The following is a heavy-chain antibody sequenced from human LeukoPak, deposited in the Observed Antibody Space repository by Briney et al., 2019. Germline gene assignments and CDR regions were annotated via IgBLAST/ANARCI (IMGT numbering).Heavy chain of an antibody. CDR1: GYSISSGYY. CDR2: IYHSGST. Sequence: SETLSLTCTVSGYSISSGYYWGWMRQPPGKGLEWIGSIYHSGSTYYNPSLKSRVTISVDTSKNQFSLKLSSVTAADTAVYYCARDNRLSYWFDPWGQGTLVTVSS. V-gene: IGHV4-38-2*02. CDR3: ARDNRLSYWFDP. D-gene: IGHD1-14*01. J-gene: IGHJ5*02.